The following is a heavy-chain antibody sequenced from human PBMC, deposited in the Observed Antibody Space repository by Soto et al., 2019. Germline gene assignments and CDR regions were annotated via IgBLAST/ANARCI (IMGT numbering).Heavy chain of an antibody. CDR2: INPDSGAT. CDR3: ARGPSTGAFDI. V-gene: IGHV1-2*04. CDR1: GYTFTAYF. J-gene: IGHJ3*02. Sequence: QVQLVQSGAEVKKPGASVKVSCKASGYTFTAYFVHWMRQAPGQRLEWMGWINPDSGATMYGEKFQGWVTMTRDTSISTIYMELSRLTSDDTAVYYCARGPSTGAFDIWGQGTMVTVSS.